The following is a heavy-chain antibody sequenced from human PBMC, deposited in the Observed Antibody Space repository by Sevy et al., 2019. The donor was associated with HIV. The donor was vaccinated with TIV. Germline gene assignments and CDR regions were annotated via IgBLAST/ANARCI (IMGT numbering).Heavy chain of an antibody. D-gene: IGHD2-21*02. CDR2: ISGNGIST. CDR1: GFTFTNYV. V-gene: IGHV3-23*01. J-gene: IGHJ5*02. Sequence: GGSLRLSCAASGFTFTNYVMNWVRQAPGKGLEWVSAISGNGISTHYIDSVKGRFTISRDNSKNTLYLQMNSLRAEDTALYYCARGDCARDCLDRWGQGTLITVSS. CDR3: ARGDCARDCLDR.